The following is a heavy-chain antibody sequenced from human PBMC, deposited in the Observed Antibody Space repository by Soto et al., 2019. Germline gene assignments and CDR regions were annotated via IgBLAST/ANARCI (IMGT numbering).Heavy chain of an antibody. CDR3: ASGYCSGGSCYSTAXXGMDV. CDR1: GYTFTSYY. CDR2: INPSGGST. J-gene: IGHJ6*02. V-gene: IGHV1-46*01. D-gene: IGHD2-15*01. Sequence: GAXVKVSCKASGYTFTSYYMHWVRQAPGQGLEWMGIINPSGGSTSYAQKFQGRVTMTRDTSTSTVYMELSSLRSEDTAVYYCASGYCSGGSCYSTAXXGMDVWAQGNTVTGS.